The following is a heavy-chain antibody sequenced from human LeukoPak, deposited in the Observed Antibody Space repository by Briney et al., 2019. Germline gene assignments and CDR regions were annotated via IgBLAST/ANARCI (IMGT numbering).Heavy chain of an antibody. CDR3: ARGPGLRMGAFDI. V-gene: IGHV6-1*01. CDR1: RDSVSINSAA. Sequence: SRTLSLTYAISRDSVSINSAAWNWLRQSPSRGLEWLGRTYYRSEWYNDSAVSVKSRITINPDTSKNQFSLQLNSVTPEDTAVYYCARGPGLRMGAFDIWGQGTVVSVSS. CDR2: TYYRSEWYN. J-gene: IGHJ3*02. D-gene: IGHD4-17*01.